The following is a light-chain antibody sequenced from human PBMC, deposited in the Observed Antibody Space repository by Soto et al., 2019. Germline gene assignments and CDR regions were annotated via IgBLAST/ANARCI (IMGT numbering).Light chain of an antibody. CDR1: QTVSNNY. J-gene: IGKJ4*01. V-gene: IGKV3-20*01. CDR2: GAS. CDR3: QQYAGSRLT. Sequence: EIVLTQSPGTLSLSPGERATLSCRASQTVSNNYLAWYQQKPGQPPRLLIYGASSRATGIPDRFSGSGSGTDFTLAISRLEPDDFAVYYCQQYAGSRLTFGGGTKVEIK.